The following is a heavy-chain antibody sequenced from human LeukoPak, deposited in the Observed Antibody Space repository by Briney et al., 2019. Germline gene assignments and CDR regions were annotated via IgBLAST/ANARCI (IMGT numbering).Heavy chain of an antibody. CDR2: ISYDGSNN. D-gene: IGHD2-2*01. CDR3: AKDVPSAYFDY. CDR1: GFTFSSYA. V-gene: IGHV3-30-3*01. J-gene: IGHJ4*02. Sequence: GGSLRLSCAASGFTFSSYAMHWVRQAPGKGLEWVAVISYDGSNNYYADSVKGRFTISRDNSKNTLYLQMNSLRAEDTAVYYCAKDVPSAYFDYWGQGTLVTVSS.